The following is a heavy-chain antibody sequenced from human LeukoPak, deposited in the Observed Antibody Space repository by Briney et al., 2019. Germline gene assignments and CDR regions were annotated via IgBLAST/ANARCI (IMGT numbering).Heavy chain of an antibody. Sequence: PGGSLRLSCAASGFTFSSYSMNWVRQAPGKGLEWVSAISGSGGSTYYADSVKGRFTISRDNTKNTLYLQMNSLRTEDTAVYYCAKDPPRSYCSGGSCYRKKDTLGFDYWGQGTLVTVSS. V-gene: IGHV3-23*01. D-gene: IGHD2-15*01. CDR1: GFTFSSYS. J-gene: IGHJ4*02. CDR3: AKDPPRSYCSGGSCYRKKDTLGFDY. CDR2: ISGSGGST.